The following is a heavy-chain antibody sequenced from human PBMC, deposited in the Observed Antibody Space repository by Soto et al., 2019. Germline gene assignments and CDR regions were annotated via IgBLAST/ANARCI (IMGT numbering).Heavy chain of an antibody. CDR3: ARSGYCSSTSCYDY. D-gene: IGHD2-2*01. V-gene: IGHV4-31*03. CDR2: IYYSGST. Sequence: QVQLQESGPGLVKPSQTLSLTCTVSGGSISSGGYYWSWIRQHPGKGLEWLGYIYYSGSTYYNPSLTSRVTISVDTPKKQFSLKLSSVSAAGTAVYYCARSGYCSSTSCYDYWGQGTLVTVSS. CDR1: GGSISSGGYY. J-gene: IGHJ4*02.